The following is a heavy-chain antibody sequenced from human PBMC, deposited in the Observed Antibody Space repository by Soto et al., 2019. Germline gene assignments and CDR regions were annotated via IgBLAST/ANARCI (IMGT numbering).Heavy chain of an antibody. CDR2: ISAYNGNT. V-gene: IGHV1-18*01. CDR1: GYTFTSYG. D-gene: IGHD2-2*01. J-gene: IGHJ6*03. Sequence: QVQLVQSGAEVKKPGASVKVSCKASGYTFTSYGISWVRQAPGQGLEWMGWISAYNGNTNYAQKLQGRVTMTTDTSTSTAYMELRSLRSDDTAVYYCARAGYCSSTSCYWVPYYYMDVWGKGTTVTVSS. CDR3: ARAGYCSSTSCYWVPYYYMDV.